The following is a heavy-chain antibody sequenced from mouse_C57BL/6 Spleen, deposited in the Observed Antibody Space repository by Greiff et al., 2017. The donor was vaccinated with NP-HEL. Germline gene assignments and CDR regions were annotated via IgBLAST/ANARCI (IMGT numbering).Heavy chain of an antibody. CDR3: ARVLFDGGY. CDR1: GYSITSGYY. J-gene: IGHJ2*01. Sequence: EVQLVESGPGLVKPSQSLSLTCSVTGYSITSGYYWNWIRQFPGNKLEWMGYISYDGSNNYNPSLKNRISITRDTSKNQFFLKLNSVTTEDTATYYCARVLFDGGYWGQGTTLTVSS. D-gene: IGHD2-3*01. V-gene: IGHV3-6*01. CDR2: ISYDGSN.